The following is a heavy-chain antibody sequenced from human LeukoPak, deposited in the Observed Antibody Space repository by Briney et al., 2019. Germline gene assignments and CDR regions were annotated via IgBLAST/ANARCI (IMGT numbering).Heavy chain of an antibody. D-gene: IGHD6-19*01. CDR3: ARNNSGWYYFDS. CDR2: ISSGVNT. J-gene: IGHJ4*02. V-gene: IGHV3-53*01. CDR1: GFTVSSNY. Sequence: PGGSLRLSCAASGFTVSSNYMSWVRQAPGMGPEWVSVISSGVNTYYADSVKGRFTISRDNSKNTLYLQMNSLRAEDTAVYYCARNNSGWYYFDSWGQGTLVTVSS.